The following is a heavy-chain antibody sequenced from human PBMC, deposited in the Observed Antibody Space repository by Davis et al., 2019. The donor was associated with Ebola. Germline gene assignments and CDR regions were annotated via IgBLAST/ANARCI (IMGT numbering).Heavy chain of an antibody. CDR1: GYTFTSYG. J-gene: IGHJ5*02. CDR2: INPHNGNT. D-gene: IGHD1-26*01. Sequence: ASVKVSCKASGYTFTSYGITWVRQAPGQGLEWMGWINPHNGNTNYAQNVQGRVTMTTDTSTSTAYMELSSLRSEDTAVYYCARGSGSYLVWFDPWGQGTLVTVSS. V-gene: IGHV1-18*04. CDR3: ARGSGSYLVWFDP.